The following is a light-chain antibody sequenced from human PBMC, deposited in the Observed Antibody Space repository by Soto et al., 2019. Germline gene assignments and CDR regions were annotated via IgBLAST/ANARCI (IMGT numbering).Light chain of an antibody. CDR3: QQSYSTPMCT. CDR1: QSIRSY. V-gene: IGKV1-39*01. J-gene: IGKJ2*02. Sequence: DIQMTQSPSSLSASVGDRVTITCRASQSIRSYLNWYQQKPGKAPKLLIYAASSLQSGVPSRFSGSGSGTDFTLTSSSLQPEDFANYYCQQSYSTPMCTFGQGTTLEIK. CDR2: AAS.